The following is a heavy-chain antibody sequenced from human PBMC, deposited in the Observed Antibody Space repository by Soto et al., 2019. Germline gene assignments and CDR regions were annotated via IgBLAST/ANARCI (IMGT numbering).Heavy chain of an antibody. CDR1: GFTFDDYA. D-gene: IGHD2-2*01. Sequence: EVQLVESGGGLVQPGRSLRLSCAASGFTFDDYARNWVRQAPGKGLEWVSGISWNSGTITYADSVKGRFTISRDNAKNSLFLQMNILRAEDTALYFCAKDRSASSSFFDYWGQGPLVTVSS. J-gene: IGHJ4*02. CDR2: ISWNSGTI. V-gene: IGHV3-9*01. CDR3: AKDRSASSSFFDY.